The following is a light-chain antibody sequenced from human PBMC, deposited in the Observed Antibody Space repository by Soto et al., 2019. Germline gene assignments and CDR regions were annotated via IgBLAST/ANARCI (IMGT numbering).Light chain of an antibody. CDR3: SSYTPTTMV. J-gene: IGLJ3*02. Sequence: QSALTQPASVSGSPGQSITISCTGTSSDVGGYDSVSWYQQYPGKAPKLMIYEVTSRPSGISNRFSASKSGNTASLTISGLQPEDEANYYCSSYTPTTMVFGGGTKLTVL. CDR2: EVT. V-gene: IGLV2-14*01. CDR1: SSDVGGYDS.